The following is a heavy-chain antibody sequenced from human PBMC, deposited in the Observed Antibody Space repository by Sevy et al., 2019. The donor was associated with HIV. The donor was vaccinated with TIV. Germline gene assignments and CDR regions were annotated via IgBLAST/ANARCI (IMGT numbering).Heavy chain of an antibody. CDR1: GFTFDDYA. D-gene: IGHD1-26*01. Sequence: SLRLSCAASGFTFDDYAMHWVRQAPGKGLEWVSGISWNSGSIGYADSVKGRFTISRDNAKNSLYLQMNSLRAEDTALYYCAKALVGATQSYYYYYGMDVWGHGTTVTVSS. CDR3: AKALVGATQSYYYYYGMDV. CDR2: ISWNSGSI. J-gene: IGHJ6*02. V-gene: IGHV3-9*01.